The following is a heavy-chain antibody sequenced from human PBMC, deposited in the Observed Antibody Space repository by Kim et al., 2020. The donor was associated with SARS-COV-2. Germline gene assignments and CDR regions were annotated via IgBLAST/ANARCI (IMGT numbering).Heavy chain of an antibody. CDR3: ARARGGKQQLVLDY. D-gene: IGHD6-13*01. CDR2: ISYDGSNK. CDR1: GFTFSSYA. V-gene: IGHV3-30*04. Sequence: GGSLRLSCAASGFTFSSYAMHWVRQAPGKGLEWVAVISYDGSNKYYADSVKGRFTISRDNSKNTLYLQMNSLRAEDTAVYYCARARGGKQQLVLDYWGQGTLVTVSS. J-gene: IGHJ4*02.